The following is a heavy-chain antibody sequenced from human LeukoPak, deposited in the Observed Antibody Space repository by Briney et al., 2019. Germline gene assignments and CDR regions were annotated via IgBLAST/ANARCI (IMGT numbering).Heavy chain of an antibody. CDR1: GFTFDDYA. CDR3: AAGGYSLY. D-gene: IGHD5-18*01. CDR2: ISWNSGSI. Sequence: GGSLRLSCAASGFTFDDYAMHWVRQAPGKGLEWVSGISWNSGSIGYADSVKGRFTISRDNSKNTLYLQMNSLRAEDTAVYYCAAGGYSLYWGQGTLVTVSS. J-gene: IGHJ4*02. V-gene: IGHV3-9*01.